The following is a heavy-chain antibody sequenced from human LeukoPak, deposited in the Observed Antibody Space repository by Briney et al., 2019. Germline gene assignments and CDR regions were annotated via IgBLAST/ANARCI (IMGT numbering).Heavy chain of an antibody. CDR1: GFTFDDYA. D-gene: IGHD3-22*01. J-gene: IGHJ4*02. V-gene: IGHV3-9*01. Sequence: GRSLRLSCAASGFTFDDYAMHWVRQAPGKGLEWVSGISWNSGSIGYADSVKGRFTISRDNPKNTLYLQMNSLRAEDTAVYFCAKRGVVIRVILVGFHKEAYYFDSWGQGALVTVSS. CDR2: ISWNSGSI. CDR3: AKRGVVIRVILVGFHKEAYYFDS.